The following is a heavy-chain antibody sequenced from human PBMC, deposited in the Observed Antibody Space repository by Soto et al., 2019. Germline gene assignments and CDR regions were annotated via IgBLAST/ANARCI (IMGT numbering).Heavy chain of an antibody. CDR3: ARDNDRPQLGGNYYYILDV. Sequence: QVQLEQSGAAVKKPGSSVKVSCKASGGTFRTAAISWVRQAPGQGLEWMGGIMPVFRTPDYAQKFQGRVTITADESTNTAYMELSGPRSDDTAVYYCARDNDRPQLGGNYYYILDVWGQGTTITVSS. CDR2: IMPVFRTP. D-gene: IGHD2-8*01. J-gene: IGHJ6*02. CDR1: GGTFRTAA. V-gene: IGHV1-69*12.